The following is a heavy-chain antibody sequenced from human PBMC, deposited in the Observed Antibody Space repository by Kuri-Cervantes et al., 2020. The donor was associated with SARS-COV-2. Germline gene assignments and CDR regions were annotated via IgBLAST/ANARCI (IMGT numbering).Heavy chain of an antibody. J-gene: IGHJ6*03. V-gene: IGHV3-30-3*01. CDR1: GFTFSSYA. CDR2: ISYDGSNK. Sequence: GESLKISCAASGFTFSSYAMHWVRQAPGKGLEWVAVISYDGSNKYYADSVKGRFTISRDNSKNTLYLQMNSLRAEDTAVYYCARDSTCTTGTTVGNYYYMDVWGKGTTVTVSS. CDR3: ARDSTCTTGTTVGNYYYMDV. D-gene: IGHD1-1*01.